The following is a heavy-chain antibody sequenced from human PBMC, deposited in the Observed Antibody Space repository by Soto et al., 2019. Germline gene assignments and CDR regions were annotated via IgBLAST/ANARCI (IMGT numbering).Heavy chain of an antibody. CDR1: GYTFTGYY. V-gene: IGHV1-2*02. CDR3: ARVAAVNYYYGMDV. D-gene: IGHD6-13*01. J-gene: IGHJ6*02. CDR2: INPNSGGT. Sequence: ASVKVSCKASGYTFTGYYMHWVRQAPGQGLEWMGWINPNSGGTNYAQKFQGRVTMTRDTSISTAYMELSRLRSDDTAVYCCARVAAVNYYYGMDVWGQGTTVTVSS.